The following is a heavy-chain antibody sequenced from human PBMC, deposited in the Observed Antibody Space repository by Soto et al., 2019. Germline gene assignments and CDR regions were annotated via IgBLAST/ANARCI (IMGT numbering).Heavy chain of an antibody. CDR3: AIGLGYYDSSGYYYLDY. V-gene: IGHV4-30-4*01. CDR2: IYYSGNT. Sequence: PSETLSLTCTVSGDSISSGDYYWSWIRQPPGKGLEWIGCIYYSGNTYYNPSLKRRFSISVDTSKNQFSLQLSSVTVADTAVYYCAIGLGYYDSSGYYYLDYWGQGTLVTVSS. D-gene: IGHD3-22*01. CDR1: GDSISSGDYY. J-gene: IGHJ4*02.